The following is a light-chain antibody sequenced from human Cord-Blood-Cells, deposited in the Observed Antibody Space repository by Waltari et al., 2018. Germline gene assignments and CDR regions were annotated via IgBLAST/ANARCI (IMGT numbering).Light chain of an antibody. J-gene: IGKJ1*01. CDR3: QQYNSYTPWT. Sequence: DIQMTQSPSTLSASVGDRVTITCRANQSISSWLAWYQQKPGKAPKLLIYDASSLESGVPSRFSGSGSVTEFTLTISSLQPDDFATYYCQQYNSYTPWTFCQGTKVEIK. CDR1: QSISSW. V-gene: IGKV1-5*01. CDR2: DAS.